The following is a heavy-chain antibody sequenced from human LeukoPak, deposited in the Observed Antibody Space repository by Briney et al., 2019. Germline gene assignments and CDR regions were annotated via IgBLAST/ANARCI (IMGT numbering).Heavy chain of an antibody. CDR1: GGSISSYY. D-gene: IGHD2-2*02. CDR2: IYYSGST. CDR3: ARVGCSSTSCSTNYGMDV. V-gene: IGHV4-59*01. Sequence: SETLSLTCTVSGGSISSYYWSWIRQPPGKGLEWIGHIYYSGSTNYNPSLKSRVTISVDTSKNQFSLKVSSVTAADTAVYYCARVGCSSTSCSTNYGMDVWGQGTMVTVSS. J-gene: IGHJ6*02.